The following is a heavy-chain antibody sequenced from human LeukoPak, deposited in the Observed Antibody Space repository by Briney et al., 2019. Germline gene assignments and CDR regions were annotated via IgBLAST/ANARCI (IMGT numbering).Heavy chain of an antibody. CDR3: ARSRWLQLDAFDI. D-gene: IGHD5-24*01. V-gene: IGHV1-2*02. CDR1: GYTFTSYD. J-gene: IGHJ3*02. CDR2: INPSSGGT. Sequence: ASVKVSCKASGYTFTSYDINWVRQAPGQGLEWVGWINPSSGGTNYAQKFQGRVTMTRDTSISTAYMELSRLRSDDTAVYYCARSRWLQLDAFDIWGQGTMVTVSS.